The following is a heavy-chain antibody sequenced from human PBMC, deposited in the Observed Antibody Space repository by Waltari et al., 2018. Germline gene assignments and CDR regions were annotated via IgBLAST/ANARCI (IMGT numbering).Heavy chain of an antibody. J-gene: IGHJ4*02. CDR2: INRDGSTT. V-gene: IGHV3-74*01. CDR3: AKGGGWLQDY. CDR1: GFTFSSYW. D-gene: IGHD5-12*01. Sequence: EVQLVESGGGLAQPGGSLRLSCVASGFTFSSYWMHWVRHAPGKGLVWVSRINRDGSTTNYSDSVKGRFTISRDNAKNTLYLQMNSLRAEDTAVYYCAKGGGWLQDYWGQGTLVTVSS.